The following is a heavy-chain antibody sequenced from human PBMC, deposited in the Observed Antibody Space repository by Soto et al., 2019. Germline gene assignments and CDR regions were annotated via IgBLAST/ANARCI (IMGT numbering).Heavy chain of an antibody. CDR2: ISCYNGDT. D-gene: IGHD6-13*01. V-gene: IGHV1-18*01. CDR1: GYTFTNYG. CDR3: ARGGSTWYAEYYQH. Sequence: QVHLVQSGAEVKKPGASLKVSCKTSGYTFTNYGISWVRQAPGQGPQWMGWISCYNGDTKYAQTLQGRDPMNTDTSTSTACVELRSPRTDDTVVYYCARGGSTWYAEYYQHWGQRTVVIVS. J-gene: IGHJ1*01.